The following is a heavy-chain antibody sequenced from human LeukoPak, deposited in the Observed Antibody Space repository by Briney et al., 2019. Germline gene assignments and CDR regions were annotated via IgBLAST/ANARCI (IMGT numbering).Heavy chain of an antibody. D-gene: IGHD1-1*01. Sequence: PSETLSLTCAVYGGSFSGYYWSWIRQLPGKGLEWIGEINHSGSTNYNPSLKSRVTISVDTSKNQFSLKLSSVTAADTAVYYCARGPSPNWNDDPEDYWGQGTLVTVSS. CDR2: INHSGST. CDR3: ARGPSPNWNDDPEDY. V-gene: IGHV4-34*01. CDR1: GGSFSGYY. J-gene: IGHJ4*02.